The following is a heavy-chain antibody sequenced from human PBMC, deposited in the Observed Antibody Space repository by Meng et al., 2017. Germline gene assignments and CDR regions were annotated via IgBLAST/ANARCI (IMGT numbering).Heavy chain of an antibody. CDR3: SRELAAAGIG. D-gene: IGHD6-13*01. J-gene: IGHJ4*02. V-gene: IGHV1-69*13. Sequence: SVKVSCKASGGTFSSYAISWVRQAPGQGLEWMGGIIPIFGTANYAQKFQGRVTITADESTSTAYMELRSLRSEDTAVYYCSRELAAAGIGWGQGTLVTVSS. CDR2: IIPIFGTA. CDR1: GGTFSSYA.